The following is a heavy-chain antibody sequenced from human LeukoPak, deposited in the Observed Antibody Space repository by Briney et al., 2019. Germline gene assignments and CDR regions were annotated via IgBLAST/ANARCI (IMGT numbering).Heavy chain of an antibody. CDR3: AGYDHTNYLAY. J-gene: IGHJ4*02. CDR2: ISSSGSI. V-gene: IGHV4-59*13. D-gene: IGHD1-14*01. CDR1: GGSIGYNY. Sequence: PSETLSLTCTVSGGSIGYNYWNWIRQSPERGLEWIGYISSSGSIDYTPSLRCRVTMSLDTSKNHLSLNLRSVSAADTAIYYCAGYDHTNYLAYWGQGILVTVSS.